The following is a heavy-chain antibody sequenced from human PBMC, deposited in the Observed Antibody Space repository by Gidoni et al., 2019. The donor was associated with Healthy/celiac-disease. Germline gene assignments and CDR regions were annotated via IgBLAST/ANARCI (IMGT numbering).Heavy chain of an antibody. CDR2: INHSGST. J-gene: IGHJ4*02. V-gene: IGHV4-34*01. Sequence: QVQLQQWGAGLLKPSETLSLTCAVYGCSFSGYYWSWIRQPPGKGLEWIGEINHSGSTNYNPSLKSRVTISVDTSKNQFSLKLSSVTAADTAVYYCASRDSCSSTSCYIYYFDYWGQGTLVTVSS. CDR1: GCSFSGYY. D-gene: IGHD2-2*01. CDR3: ASRDSCSSTSCYIYYFDY.